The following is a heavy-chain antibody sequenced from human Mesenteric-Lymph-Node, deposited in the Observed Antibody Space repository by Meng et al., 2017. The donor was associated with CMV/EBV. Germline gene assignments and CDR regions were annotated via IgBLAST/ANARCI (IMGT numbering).Heavy chain of an antibody. D-gene: IGHD1-26*01. CDR1: GGSVSSDSHY. J-gene: IGHJ6*02. Sequence: SCTVSGGSVSSDSHYCSWIRQPPGKGLEWIGYIYHSGYTTYNPSLTSRVTISVDKSKNQYSLNLSSVTAADTAVYYCARDWGRGSSYSPYYYYGMDVWGQGTTVTVSS. CDR3: ARDWGRGSSYSPYYYYGMDV. V-gene: IGHV4-61*01. CDR2: IYHSGYT.